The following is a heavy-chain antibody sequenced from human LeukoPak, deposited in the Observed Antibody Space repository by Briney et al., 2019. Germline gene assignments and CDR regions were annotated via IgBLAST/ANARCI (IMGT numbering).Heavy chain of an antibody. CDR1: GFTFSSYA. V-gene: IGHV3-23*01. CDR2: ISGSGGST. J-gene: IGHJ5*02. D-gene: IGHD3-10*01. CDR3: AKDIRSWVWGVIRYAANWFDP. Sequence: GGSLRLSCAASGFTFSSYAMSWVRQAPGKGLEWVSAISGSGGSTYYADSVKGRFTISRDNSKNTLYLQMNSLRAEDTAVYYCAKDIRSWVWGVIRYAANWFDPWGQGTLVTVSS.